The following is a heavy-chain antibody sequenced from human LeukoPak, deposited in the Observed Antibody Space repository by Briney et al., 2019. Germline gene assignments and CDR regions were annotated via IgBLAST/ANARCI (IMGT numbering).Heavy chain of an antibody. CDR2: IYPGDSSI. CDR3: ARPALYCSSTVCPPYMDV. Sequence: GESLKISCKGSGYSFTNYWIDWVRQMPGKGLEWMGIIYPGDSSIRCSPSFQGQVTISVDKSINTAYLQWGSLKASDTATYYCARPALYCSSTVCPPYMDVWGKGTTVTVSS. J-gene: IGHJ6*03. D-gene: IGHD2-2*01. V-gene: IGHV5-51*01. CDR1: GYSFTNYW.